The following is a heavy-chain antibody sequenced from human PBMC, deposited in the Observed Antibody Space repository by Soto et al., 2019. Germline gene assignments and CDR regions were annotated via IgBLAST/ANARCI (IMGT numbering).Heavy chain of an antibody. CDR3: AKDGPFLIAADVSWFDP. J-gene: IGHJ5*02. V-gene: IGHV3-23*01. Sequence: RTGGSLRLSCAASGFTFSSYAMSWVRQAPGKGLEWVPAISGSGGSTYYADSVKGRFTISRDNSKNTLYLQMNSLRAEDTAVYYCAKDGPFLIAADVSWFDPWGQGTLVTVSS. CDR1: GFTFSSYA. CDR2: ISGSGGST. D-gene: IGHD6-13*01.